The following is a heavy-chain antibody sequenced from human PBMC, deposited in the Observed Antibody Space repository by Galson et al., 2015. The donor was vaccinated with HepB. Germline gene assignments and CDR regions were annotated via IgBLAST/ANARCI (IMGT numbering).Heavy chain of an antibody. CDR3: ARDYGSGSYYIPFSGSEGTDV. CDR1: GGTFSSYA. CDR2: IIPIFGTA. V-gene: IGHV1-69*13. Sequence: SVKVSCKASGGTFSSYAISWVRQAPGQGLEWMGGIIPIFGTANYAQKFQGRVTITADESTSTAYMELSSLRSEDTAVYYCARDYGSGSYYIPFSGSEGTDVWGQGTTVTVSS. D-gene: IGHD3-10*01. J-gene: IGHJ6*02.